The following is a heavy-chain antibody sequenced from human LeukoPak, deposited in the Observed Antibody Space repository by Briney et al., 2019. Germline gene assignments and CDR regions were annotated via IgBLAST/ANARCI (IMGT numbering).Heavy chain of an antibody. D-gene: IGHD2-15*01. CDR1: AGSISGYY. CDR3: ARGRDMTRIGGHYSFDR. J-gene: IGHJ4*02. CDR2: IYSSETA. Sequence: SETLSLTCTVSAGSISGYYCTWFRQPAGRGRLWMVRIYSSETAYYNPSLESRGAISLRQSNNHFSLKLTSVTAADTAVYYGARGRDMTRIGGHYSFDRWGRGILLTDSS. V-gene: IGHV4-4*07.